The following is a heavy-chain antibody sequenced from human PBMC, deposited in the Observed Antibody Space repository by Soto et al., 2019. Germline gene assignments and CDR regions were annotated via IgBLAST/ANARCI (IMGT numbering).Heavy chain of an antibody. J-gene: IGHJ4*02. V-gene: IGHV4-34*01. Sequence: SETLSLTCVVSGGFLSDYFWSWIRQPPGMALEWVGEINQRGSTIYNPSLKSRVTISIDRSKNQFSLNLNSMTAADTAVYYCATGEPGYDFGVFDYWGQGTLVTVSS. CDR1: GGFLSDYF. D-gene: IGHD5-12*01. CDR3: ATGEPGYDFGVFDY. CDR2: INQRGST.